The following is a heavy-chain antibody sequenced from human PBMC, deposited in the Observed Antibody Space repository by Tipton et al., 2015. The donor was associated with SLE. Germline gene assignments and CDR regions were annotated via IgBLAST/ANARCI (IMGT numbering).Heavy chain of an antibody. CDR2: IKQDGSEK. CDR1: GFTFSSYW. CDR3: ARGGSGSIVGAKYFQH. Sequence: SLRLSCAASGFTFSSYWMSWVRQAPGKGLEWVANIKQDGSEKYYVDSVKGRFTISRDNAKNSLYLQMNSLRAEDTAVYYCARGGSGSIVGAKYFQHWGQGSLVTVSS. D-gene: IGHD3-10*01. J-gene: IGHJ1*01. V-gene: IGHV3-7*04.